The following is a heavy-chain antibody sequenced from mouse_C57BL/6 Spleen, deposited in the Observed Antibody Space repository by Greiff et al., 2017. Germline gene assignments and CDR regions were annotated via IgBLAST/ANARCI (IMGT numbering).Heavy chain of an antibody. Sequence: EVKLVESGGGLVKPGGSLKLSCAASGFTFSDYGMHWVRQAPEKGLEWVAYISSGSSTIYYADTVKGRFTISRDNAKNTLFLQMTSLRSEDTAMYYCARWYYGSSYLFDYWGQGTTLTVSS. CDR1: GFTFSDYG. V-gene: IGHV5-17*01. J-gene: IGHJ2*01. CDR3: ARWYYGSSYLFDY. CDR2: ISSGSSTI. D-gene: IGHD1-1*01.